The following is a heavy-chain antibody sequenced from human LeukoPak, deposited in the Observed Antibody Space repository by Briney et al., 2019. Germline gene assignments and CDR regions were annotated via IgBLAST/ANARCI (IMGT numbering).Heavy chain of an antibody. D-gene: IGHD1-26*01. CDR1: GGSFSGYY. Sequence: PSETLSLTCAVYGGSFSGYYWSWIRQPPGKGLEWIGEINPSGSTNYNPSLKSRVTISVDTSKNQFSLKLSSVTAADTAVYYCARAPSGSYYYYYYMDVWGKGTTVTVSS. V-gene: IGHV4-34*01. CDR2: INPSGST. CDR3: ARAPSGSYYYYYYMDV. J-gene: IGHJ6*03.